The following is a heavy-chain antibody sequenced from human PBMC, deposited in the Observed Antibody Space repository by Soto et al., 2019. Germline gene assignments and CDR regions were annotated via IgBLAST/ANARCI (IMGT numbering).Heavy chain of an antibody. V-gene: IGHV1-18*01. J-gene: IGHJ4*02. CDR1: GYAFTTYG. D-gene: IGHD6-6*01. Sequence: QVHLVQSGAEGKKPGSSVKVSCKGSGYAFTTYGITWVRQAPGQGLEWMGWISAHNGNTNYAQKLQGRVTVTRDTSTRTAYMELRRLRSDDTAVYYCARGRDGDYWGQGALVTVSS. CDR3: ARGRDGDY. CDR2: ISAHNGNT.